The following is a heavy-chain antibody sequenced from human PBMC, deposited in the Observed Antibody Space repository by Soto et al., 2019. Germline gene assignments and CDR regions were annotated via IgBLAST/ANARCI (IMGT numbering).Heavy chain of an antibody. D-gene: IGHD3-3*01. CDR1: CGPHSKGGFF. V-gene: IGHV4-31*03. J-gene: IGHJ4*02. CDR2: IYYSGST. CDR3: ATNPLWSGYRYYFDY. Sequence: TPFPPLTFSCGPHSKGGFFLGWVPPHPGKGLEWIGYIYYSGSTYYNPSLKSRVTISVDTSKNQFSLKLSSVTAADTAVYYCATNPLWSGYRYYFDYWGQGTLVTVSS.